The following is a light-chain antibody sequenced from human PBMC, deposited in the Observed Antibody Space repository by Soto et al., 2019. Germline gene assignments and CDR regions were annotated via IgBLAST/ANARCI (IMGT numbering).Light chain of an antibody. Sequence: EIVLTQSPGTISLSAGEISTLSCRASQSLSNSELAWYKQKPGQAPRLLIYGASRRATGIPERFSGSGSGTDFTLTISTLEPEDSSVYYCQHHRTTFGHGTKVDI. CDR2: GAS. V-gene: IGKV3-20*01. J-gene: IGKJ1*01. CDR1: QSLSNSE. CDR3: QHHRTT.